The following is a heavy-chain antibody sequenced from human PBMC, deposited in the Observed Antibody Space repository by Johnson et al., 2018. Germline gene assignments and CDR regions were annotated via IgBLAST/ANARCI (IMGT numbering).Heavy chain of an antibody. D-gene: IGHD6-19*01. J-gene: IGHJ3*02. Sequence: EVQLVETGGGLLQPGGSLRLSCAASGFTFSSYAISWVRQAPGKGLEWVSTISGRGGSTYYADSVKGRFTISRDNSKNTLYLQMNSLRVEDTAVYYCAKRLGRWLVPQDSDAFDIWGQGTMVTVSS. CDR1: GFTFSSYA. CDR2: ISGRGGST. CDR3: AKRLGRWLVPQDSDAFDI. V-gene: IGHV3-23*04.